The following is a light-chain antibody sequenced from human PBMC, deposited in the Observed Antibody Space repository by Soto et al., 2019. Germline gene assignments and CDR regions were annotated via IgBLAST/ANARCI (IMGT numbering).Light chain of an antibody. J-gene: IGLJ2*01. CDR3: QAWDSSTGV. CDR2: EDS. Sequence: SYELTQPPSVSVSPGQTASITCSGDKLGNKYACWYQQKSGQSPVLVIYEDSKRPSGIPERFSGSNSGNTATLTISGTQAMDEADYYCQAWDSSTGVLGGGTKLTVL. V-gene: IGLV3-1*01. CDR1: KLGNKY.